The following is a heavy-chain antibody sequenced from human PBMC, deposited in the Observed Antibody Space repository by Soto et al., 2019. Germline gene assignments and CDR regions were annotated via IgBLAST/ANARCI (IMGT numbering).Heavy chain of an antibody. J-gene: IGHJ4*02. Sequence: ASVKVSCKASGYTFTSYYMHWVRQAPGQGLEWMGIINPSGGSTSYAQKFQGRVTMTRDTSTSTVYMELSSLRSEDTAVYYCARELRSCGGGTCYRPPFDYGGKEPLFTFP. V-gene: IGHV1-46*01. CDR2: INPSGGST. CDR3: ARELRSCGGGTCYRPPFDY. D-gene: IGHD2-15*01. CDR1: GYTFTSYY.